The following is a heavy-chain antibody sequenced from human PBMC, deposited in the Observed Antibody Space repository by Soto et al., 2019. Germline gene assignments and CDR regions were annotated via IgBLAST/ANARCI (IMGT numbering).Heavy chain of an antibody. V-gene: IGHV4-61*01. Sequence: SETLSLTCTFSCGSVSSGSYYWSWIRQPPGKGLEWIGYIYYSGSTDYNPSLKSRVTISVDTSKNQFSLKLSSVTAADTAVYYCARVRGYYDSSGYSTYPDYWGQGTLVTVSS. J-gene: IGHJ4*02. CDR3: ARVRGYYDSSGYSTYPDY. CDR1: CGSVSSGSYY. D-gene: IGHD3-22*01. CDR2: IYYSGST.